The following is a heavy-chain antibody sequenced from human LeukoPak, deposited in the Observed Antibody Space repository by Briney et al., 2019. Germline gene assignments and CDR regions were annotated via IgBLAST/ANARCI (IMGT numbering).Heavy chain of an antibody. Sequence: GGSLRLSCAASGFTVSSNYMSWVRQAPGKGLEWVSVIYSCGSTYYADSVKGRFTISRDNSKNTLYLQVNSLRAEDTAVYYCARGDCSGGSCYPRGCAFDIWGQGTMVTVSS. CDR2: IYSCGST. D-gene: IGHD2-15*01. CDR1: GFTVSSNY. CDR3: ARGDCSGGSCYPRGCAFDI. J-gene: IGHJ3*02. V-gene: IGHV3-66*03.